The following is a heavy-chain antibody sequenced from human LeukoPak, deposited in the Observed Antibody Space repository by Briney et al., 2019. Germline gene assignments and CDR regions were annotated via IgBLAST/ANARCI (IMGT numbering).Heavy chain of an antibody. D-gene: IGHD2/OR15-2a*01. J-gene: IGHJ4*02. Sequence: QPGGSLRLSCAASGFTLSNYEMNWVRQAPGKGLEWVSYINRGSTDIQYADSVKGRFTISRDNAKNSLYLQMNSLRAEDAAVYYCARAVSPTDCNNLRFYFCDNWGQGTLVTVSS. CDR1: GFTLSNYE. CDR2: INRGSTDI. CDR3: ARAVSPTDCNNLRFYFCDN. V-gene: IGHV3-48*03.